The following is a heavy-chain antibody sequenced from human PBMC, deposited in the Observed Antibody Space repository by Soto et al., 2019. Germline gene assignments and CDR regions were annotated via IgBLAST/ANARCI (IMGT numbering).Heavy chain of an antibody. V-gene: IGHV3-33*01. Sequence: GSLRLSCAASGFTFSSYGMHWVRQAPGKGLEWVAVIWYDGSNKYYADSVKGRFTISRDNSRNTLYLQMYSLRAEDTAVYYCARYIPGVRYYGMDVWGQGTTVTVSS. CDR1: GFTFSSYG. J-gene: IGHJ6*02. D-gene: IGHD2-2*01. CDR2: IWYDGSNK. CDR3: ARYIPGVRYYGMDV.